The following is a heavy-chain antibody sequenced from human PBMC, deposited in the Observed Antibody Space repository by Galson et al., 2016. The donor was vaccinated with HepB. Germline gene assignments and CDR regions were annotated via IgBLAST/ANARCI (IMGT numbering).Heavy chain of an antibody. J-gene: IGHJ6*02. CDR3: AKSAGYYGSGYYHAMDV. D-gene: IGHD3-10*01. Sequence: SVKVSCKASGGTFSFYVISWVRQAPGQGLEWMGGISASLGKSNYAQRFQGRVTITADKSTSTAYMELSCLRSGDTAVYYCAKSAGYYGSGYYHAMDVWGQGTTVTVSS. CDR2: ISASLGKS. CDR1: GGTFSFYV. V-gene: IGHV1-69*06.